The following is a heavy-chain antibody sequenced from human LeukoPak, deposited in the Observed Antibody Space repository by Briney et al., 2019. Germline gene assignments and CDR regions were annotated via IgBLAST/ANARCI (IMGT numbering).Heavy chain of an antibody. V-gene: IGHV3-30-3*01. Sequence: GGSLRLSCAASGFTFSSYAMHWVRQAPGKGLEWVAVISYDGSNKYYADSVKGRSTISRDNSKNTLYLQMNSLRAEDTAVYYCARDRVGATDYFDYWGQGTLVTVSS. J-gene: IGHJ4*02. CDR1: GFTFSSYA. CDR2: ISYDGSNK. D-gene: IGHD1-26*01. CDR3: ARDRVGATDYFDY.